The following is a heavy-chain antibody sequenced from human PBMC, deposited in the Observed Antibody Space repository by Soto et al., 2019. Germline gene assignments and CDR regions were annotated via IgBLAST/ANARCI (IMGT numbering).Heavy chain of an antibody. V-gene: IGHV1-69*06. CDR2: IIPIFGTA. CDR3: ARDLYYYDSSGNFDY. Sequence: SVKVSCKASGGTFSSYAISWVRQAPGQGLEWMGGIIPIFGTANYAQKFQGRVTITADKFTSTAYMELSSLRSEDTAVYYCARDLYYYDSSGNFDYWGQGTLVTVSS. CDR1: GGTFSSYA. J-gene: IGHJ4*02. D-gene: IGHD3-22*01.